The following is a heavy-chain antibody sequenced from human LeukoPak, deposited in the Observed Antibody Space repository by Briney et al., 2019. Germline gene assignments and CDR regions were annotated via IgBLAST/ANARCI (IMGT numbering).Heavy chain of an antibody. CDR3: ARDESYGDYNNWFDP. V-gene: IGHV1-18*01. J-gene: IGHJ5*02. Sequence: GASVKVSFKASGYTFFNYGISWVRQAPGQGLEWMGWISAYNGNTNYAQKFQGRVTITTDTSTSTAYMELRSLRSDDTAVYYCARDESYGDYNNWFDPWGQGTLVTVS. CDR2: ISAYNGNT. CDR1: GYTFFNYG. D-gene: IGHD4-17*01.